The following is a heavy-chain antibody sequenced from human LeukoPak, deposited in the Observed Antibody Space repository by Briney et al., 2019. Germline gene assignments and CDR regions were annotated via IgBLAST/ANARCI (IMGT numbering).Heavy chain of an antibody. D-gene: IGHD5-18*01. CDR2: ISSSSSYI. V-gene: IGHV3-21*01. J-gene: IGHJ4*02. Sequence: PGGSLRLSCAVSGFTFSDAWMNWVRQAPGKGLEWVSSISSSSSYIYYADSVKGRFTISRDNAKNSLYLQMNSLRAEDTAVYYCARDLGSYGRPSYFDYWGQGTLVTVSS. CDR3: ARDLGSYGRPSYFDY. CDR1: GFTFSDAW.